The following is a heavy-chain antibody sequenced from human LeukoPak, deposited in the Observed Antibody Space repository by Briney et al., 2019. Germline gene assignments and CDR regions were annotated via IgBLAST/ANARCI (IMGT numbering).Heavy chain of an antibody. D-gene: IGHD3-3*01. J-gene: IGHJ6*03. V-gene: IGHV4-34*01. CDR1: GGSFSGYY. Sequence: SEALSLTCAVYGGSFSGYYWSWIRQPPGKGLEWIGEINHSGSTNYNPSLKSRVTISVDTSKNQFSLKLSSVTAADTAVYYCARDSTYYDFWSGYFAYYYYMDVWGKGTTVTVSS. CDR2: INHSGST. CDR3: ARDSTYYDFWSGYFAYYYYMDV.